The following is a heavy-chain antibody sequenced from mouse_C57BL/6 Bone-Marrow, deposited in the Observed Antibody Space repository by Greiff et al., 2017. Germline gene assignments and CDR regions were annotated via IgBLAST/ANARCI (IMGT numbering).Heavy chain of an antibody. J-gene: IGHJ4*01. V-gene: IGHV1-69*01. D-gene: IGHD1-1*01. Sequence: QVQLQQPGAELVMPGASVKLSCKASGYTFTSYWMHWVKQRPGQGLEWIGEIDPSDSYTNYNQKFKGKSTLTVDKSSSTAYMQLSSLTSEDSAVYYCARGRFTTVVANAMDYWGQGPSVTVSS. CDR1: GYTFTSYW. CDR2: IDPSDSYT. CDR3: ARGRFTTVVANAMDY.